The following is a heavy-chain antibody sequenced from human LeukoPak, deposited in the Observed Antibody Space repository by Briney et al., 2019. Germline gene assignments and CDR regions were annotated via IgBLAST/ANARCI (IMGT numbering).Heavy chain of an antibody. D-gene: IGHD3-22*01. CDR3: ARDHYDSSGYYHDY. CDR1: GFTVSSNY. V-gene: IGHV3-53*01. J-gene: IGHJ4*02. CDR2: IYRGGST. Sequence: GGSLRLSCAASGFTVSSNYMSWVRQAPGKGLEWVSVIYRGGSTYYADSVKGRFTFSRDNSKNTLYVQMNSLRAEDTAVYYCARDHYDSSGYYHDYWGQGTLVTVSS.